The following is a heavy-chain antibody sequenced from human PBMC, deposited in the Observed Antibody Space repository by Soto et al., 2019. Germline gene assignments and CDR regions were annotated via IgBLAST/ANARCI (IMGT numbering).Heavy chain of an antibody. CDR1: GGSFSGYY. V-gene: IGHV4-34*01. CDR3: ARGNDYGDLRYFDY. D-gene: IGHD4-17*01. Sequence: SETLSLTCAVYGGSFSGYYWSWIRQPPGKGLEWIGEINHSGSTNYNPSLKSRVTITVDTSKNQFSLKLSSVTAADTAVYYCARGNDYGDLRYFDYWGQGTLVTVSS. J-gene: IGHJ4*02. CDR2: INHSGST.